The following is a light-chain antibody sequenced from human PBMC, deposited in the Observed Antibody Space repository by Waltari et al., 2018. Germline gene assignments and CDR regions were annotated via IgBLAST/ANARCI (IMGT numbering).Light chain of an antibody. J-gene: IGKJ4*01. CDR1: HTVRTIA. CDR2: STY. Sequence: WRPRHTVRTIALIGYHQKPGQAPRLLIYSTYNSATGIPDRFSGSGSGTDFTLTINRLAPEDFAMYYCQQYDGIVVTFGGGTKVEI. CDR3: QQYDGIVVT. V-gene: IGKV3-20*01.